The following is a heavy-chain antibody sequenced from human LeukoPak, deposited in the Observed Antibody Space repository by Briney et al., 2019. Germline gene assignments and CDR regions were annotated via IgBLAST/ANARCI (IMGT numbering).Heavy chain of an antibody. D-gene: IGHD1-1*01. CDR3: ARERSTGFIDY. J-gene: IGHJ4*02. CDR2: INPNSGVT. V-gene: IGHV1-2*02. Sequence: ASVKVSCKASGYTFTDHSLHWVRQAPGQGLEWMGWINPNSGVTSYAQKFQGRVSMTRDTSISTVYLEVNWLTSDDTAVYFCARERSTGFIDYWAQGTLVTVSS. CDR1: GYTFTDHS.